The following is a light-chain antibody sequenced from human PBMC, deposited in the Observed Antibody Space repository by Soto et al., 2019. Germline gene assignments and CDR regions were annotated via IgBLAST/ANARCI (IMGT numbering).Light chain of an antibody. CDR3: QQYGSSQWT. CDR2: GAS. Sequence: VMTQAPATLSVSPGERATLSCRASQTINNNVAWYQLKDGQVPRLVIYGASTRATGIPDRFSGSGSGTDFTLTISRLEPEDFAVYYCQQYGSSQWTFGQGTKVDIK. CDR1: QTINNN. V-gene: IGKV3-20*01. J-gene: IGKJ1*01.